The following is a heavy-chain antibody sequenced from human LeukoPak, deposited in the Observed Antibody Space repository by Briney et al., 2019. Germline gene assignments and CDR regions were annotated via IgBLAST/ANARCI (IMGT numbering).Heavy chain of an antibody. CDR3: AKRGVVIRVILVGFHKEAYYFDS. J-gene: IGHJ4*02. V-gene: IGHV3-23*01. D-gene: IGHD3-22*01. CDR1: GITLSNYG. Sequence: GSLRLSCAVSGITLSNYGMSWVRQAPGKGLEWVAGSGSGGSTNYAASVKGRFTISRDNPKNTLYLQMNSLRAEDTAVYFCAKRGVVIRVILVGFHKEAYYFDSWGQGALVTVSS. CDR2: SGSGGST.